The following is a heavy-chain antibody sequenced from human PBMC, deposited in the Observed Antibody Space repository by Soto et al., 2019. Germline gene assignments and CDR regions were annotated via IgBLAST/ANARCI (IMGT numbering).Heavy chain of an antibody. Sequence: GWCLRLSGGASGCTCSSYAMGCVRQAPGKGLEWVSAISGSGGSTYYADSVKGRFTISRDNSKNTLYLQMNSLRAEDTAVYYCAKDLTGYSGYAPLDYYYGMDVWGQGTTVTVSS. CDR1: GCTCSSYA. J-gene: IGHJ6*02. CDR2: ISGSGGST. V-gene: IGHV3-23*01. CDR3: AKDLTGYSGYAPLDYYYGMDV. D-gene: IGHD5-12*01.